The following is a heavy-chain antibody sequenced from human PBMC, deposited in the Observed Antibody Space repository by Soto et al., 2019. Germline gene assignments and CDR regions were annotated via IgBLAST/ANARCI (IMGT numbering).Heavy chain of an antibody. J-gene: IGHJ6*02. CDR3: AREGPRPYYYYGMDV. Sequence: QVQLVQSGAEVKKPGASVKVSCKSSGDTFSMSGISWVRQAPGQGLEWMGWISVYNGKTNYEQKFHARVTMTTDTATNMAYMELRSMRSDDTAVYYCAREGPRPYYYYGMDVWGQGTTVTVSS. CDR1: GDTFSMSG. V-gene: IGHV1-18*01. CDR2: ISVYNGKT.